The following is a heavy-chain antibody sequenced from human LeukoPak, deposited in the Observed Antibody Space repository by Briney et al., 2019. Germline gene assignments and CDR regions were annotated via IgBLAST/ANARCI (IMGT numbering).Heavy chain of an antibody. CDR3: ARDPSSRNYAGWFDP. D-gene: IGHD1-7*01. CDR1: GYTFTGYY. V-gene: IGHV1-2*02. J-gene: IGHJ5*02. CDR2: INPNSGGT. Sequence: GASVKVSCKASGYTFTGYYMHWVRQAPGQGLEWMGWINPNSGGTNYAQKFQGRVTMTRDTSISTAYMELSRLRSDDTAVYYCARDPSSRNYAGWFDPWGQGTLVTVSS.